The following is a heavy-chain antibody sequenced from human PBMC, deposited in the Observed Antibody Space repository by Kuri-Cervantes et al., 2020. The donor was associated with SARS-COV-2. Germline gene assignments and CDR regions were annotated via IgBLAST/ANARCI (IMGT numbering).Heavy chain of an antibody. CDR3: ARDFQLAPDITIFGVVIAAAFDI. J-gene: IGHJ3*02. D-gene: IGHD3-3*01. CDR1: GFTFSSYA. V-gene: IGHV3-30-3*01. Sequence: GESLKISCAASGFTFSSYAMHWVRQAPGKGLEWVAVISYDGSNKYYADSVKGRFTISRDNSKNTLYLQMNSLRAEDTAVYYCARDFQLAPDITIFGVVIAAAFDIWGQGTMVTVSS. CDR2: ISYDGSNK.